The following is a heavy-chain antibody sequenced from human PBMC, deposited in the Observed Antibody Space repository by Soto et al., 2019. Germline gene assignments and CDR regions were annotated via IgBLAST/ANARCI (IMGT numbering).Heavy chain of an antibody. CDR3: NTLHAGELNN. Sequence: SETLSLTCAVSGGSISSSSWRTWVRQSPGKGLEWIGEIFESGATNYNPSLKSRLTMSVDKSKNQFSLNLSSLTAADTAVYFCNTLHAGELNNRGQGTLGTRPS. D-gene: IGHD1-7*01. J-gene: IGHJ4*03. CDR1: GGSISSSSW. CDR2: IFESGAT. V-gene: IGHV4-4*02.